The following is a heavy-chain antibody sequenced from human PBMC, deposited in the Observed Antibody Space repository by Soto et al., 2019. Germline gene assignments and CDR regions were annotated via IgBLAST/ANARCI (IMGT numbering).Heavy chain of an antibody. J-gene: IGHJ4*02. CDR1: GFTFSSYA. CDR3: ARRGPGTYFDY. V-gene: IGHV3-23*01. CDR2: VSNSGGRT. D-gene: IGHD6-13*01. Sequence: GGSLRLSCAASGFTFSSYAMSWVRQAPGKGLEWVSTVSNSGGRTYYADSVKGRFAISRDNSKNTLYLHMTSLRAEDTAVYYCARRGPGTYFDYWGQGTLVTVSS.